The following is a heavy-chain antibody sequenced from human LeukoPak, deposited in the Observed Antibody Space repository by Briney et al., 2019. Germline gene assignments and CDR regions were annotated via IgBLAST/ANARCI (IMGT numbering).Heavy chain of an antibody. CDR2: MNPNSGNT. V-gene: IGHV1-8*01. Sequence: ASVKVSCKASGYTFTSDDLNWVRQATGQGLEWMGWMNPNSGNTGYAQKFQGRVTMTRNTSISTAYMELSSLRSEDTAVYYCARESSIGGYFDWLVSYMDVWGKGTTVTVSS. J-gene: IGHJ6*03. CDR3: ARESSIGGYFDWLVSYMDV. CDR1: GYTFTSDD. D-gene: IGHD3-9*01.